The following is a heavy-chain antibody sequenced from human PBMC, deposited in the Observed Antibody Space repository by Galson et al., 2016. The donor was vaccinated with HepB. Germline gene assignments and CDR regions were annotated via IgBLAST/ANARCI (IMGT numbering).Heavy chain of an antibody. V-gene: IGHV1-18*01. Sequence: SVKVSCKASGYTFSSYGISWVRQAPGQGLEWMGWISAYNGNTNYAQKLQGRVTMTTDTSTSTAYMELRSLRTDDTAVYYCASLYCSSTRCLLPVYWGRGTCTTGTSHDHSNTKLESRVSTDTAVYYCSSLLCSSTWCLVPVYWGQGTLVTVSS. D-gene: IGHD2-2*01. CDR1: GYTFSSYG. CDR3: ASLYCSSTRCLLPVYWGRGTCTTGTSHDHSNTKLESRVSTDTAVYYCSSLLCSSTWCLVPVY. CDR2: ISAYNGNT. J-gene: IGHJ4*02.